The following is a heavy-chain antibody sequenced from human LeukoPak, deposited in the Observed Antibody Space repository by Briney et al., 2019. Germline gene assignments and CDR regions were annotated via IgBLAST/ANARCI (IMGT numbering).Heavy chain of an antibody. J-gene: IGHJ3*02. D-gene: IGHD4-17*01. Sequence: SQTLSLTCTVSGGSISSGDYYWSWVRQPPGKGLEWIGYIYYSGSTYYNPSLKSRVTISVDTSKNQFSLKLSSVTAADTAVYYCARVPPYYGDYDGGHAFDIWGQGTMVTVSS. V-gene: IGHV4-30-4*01. CDR2: IYYSGST. CDR3: ARVPPYYGDYDGGHAFDI. CDR1: GGSISSGDYY.